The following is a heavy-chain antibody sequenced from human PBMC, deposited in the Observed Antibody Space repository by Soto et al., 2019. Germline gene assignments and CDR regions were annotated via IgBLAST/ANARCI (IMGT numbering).Heavy chain of an antibody. CDR3: AKDFCSSASCYGFYYYFYGMAV. J-gene: IGHJ6*02. CDR1: GFSFTTYG. Sequence: PGGSLGLSCAASGFSFTTYGMHWVRQAPGKGLEWVGFISYDGDNKFYADSVKGRFTISRDNSKSTLYLQMNSLRTEDSTVYYCAKDFCSSASCYGFYYYFYGMAVWGQGTKATGPS. V-gene: IGHV3-30*18. CDR2: ISYDGDNK. D-gene: IGHD2-2*01.